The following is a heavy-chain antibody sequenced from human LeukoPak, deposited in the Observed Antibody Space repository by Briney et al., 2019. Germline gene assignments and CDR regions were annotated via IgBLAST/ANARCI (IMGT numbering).Heavy chain of an antibody. CDR1: GYTFTSYA. CDR3: ASSFASSWYGMDV. V-gene: IGHV1-3*01. J-gene: IGHJ6*02. CDR2: INAGNGNT. Sequence: ASVKVSCKASGYTFTSYAMHWVRQAPGQRLEWMGWINAGNGNTKYPQKFQGRVTITRDTSASTAYMELSSLRSEDTAVYYCASSFASSWYGMDVWGQGTTVTVSS. D-gene: IGHD6-13*01.